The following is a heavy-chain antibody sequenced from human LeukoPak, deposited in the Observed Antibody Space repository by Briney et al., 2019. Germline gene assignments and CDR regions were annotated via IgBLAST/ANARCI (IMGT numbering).Heavy chain of an antibody. CDR1: GGTFSSYA. D-gene: IGHD2-15*01. J-gene: IGHJ4*02. CDR3: ARGKEVVVAATAFDY. CDR2: IIPIPGIA. Sequence: EASVNVSCTASGGTFSSYAISWVRQAPGQGLEWMGRIIPIPGIANYAQKFQGRVTITADKSTSTAYMELSSLRSEDTAVYYCARGKEVVVAATAFDYWGQGTLVTVSS. V-gene: IGHV1-69*10.